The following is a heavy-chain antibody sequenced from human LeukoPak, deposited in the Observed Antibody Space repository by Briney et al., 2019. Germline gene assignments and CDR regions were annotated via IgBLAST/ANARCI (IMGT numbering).Heavy chain of an antibody. D-gene: IGHD3-3*01. J-gene: IGHJ4*02. V-gene: IGHV3-64*01. CDR2: ISSNGGST. CDR1: GFTFSSYA. Sequence: PGGSLRLSCAASGFTFSSYAMHWVRQAPGKGLEYVSAISSNGGSTYYANSVKGRFTISRDNSKNTLYLQMGSLRAEDMAVYYCARDEGTIFGVALYYFDYWGQGTLVTVSS. CDR3: ARDEGTIFGVALYYFDY.